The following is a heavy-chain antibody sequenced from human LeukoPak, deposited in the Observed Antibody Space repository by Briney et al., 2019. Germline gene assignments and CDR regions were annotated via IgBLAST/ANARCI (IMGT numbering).Heavy chain of an antibody. D-gene: IGHD3-10*01. J-gene: IGHJ4*02. CDR3: ARGPWFGELVDY. V-gene: IGHV3-21*01. CDR2: ISSSSSYI. CDR1: GFTFSSYS. Sequence: GGSLRLSCAASGFTFSSYSMNWVRQAPGKGLEWVSSISSSSSYIYYADSVKGRFTISRDDAKNSLYLQMNSLRAADTAVYYCARGPWFGELVDYWGQGTLVTVSS.